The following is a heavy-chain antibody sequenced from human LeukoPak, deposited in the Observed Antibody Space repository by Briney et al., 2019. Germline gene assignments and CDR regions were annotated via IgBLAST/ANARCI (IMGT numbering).Heavy chain of an antibody. CDR2: IYHSGST. CDR1: GYSISSGYY. V-gene: IGHV4-38-2*02. Sequence: SETLSLTCTVFGYSISSGYYWGWIRQPPGKGLEWIGSIYHSGSTYYNPSLKSRVTISVDTSKNQSSLKLSSVTAADTAVYYCARDYKWFDPWGQGTLVTVSS. CDR3: ARDYKWFDP. J-gene: IGHJ5*02.